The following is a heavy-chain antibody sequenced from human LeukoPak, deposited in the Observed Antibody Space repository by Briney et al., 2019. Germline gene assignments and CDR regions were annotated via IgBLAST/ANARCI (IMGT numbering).Heavy chain of an antibody. Sequence: KSSETLSLTCAVYGGSFSGYYWSWIRQPPGKGLEWIGEINHSGSTNYNPSLKSRVTISVDTSKNQFSLKLSSVTAADTAVYYCARKGEDAVATILGAFDIWGQGTMVTVSS. CDR1: GGSFSGYY. J-gene: IGHJ3*02. CDR2: INHSGST. D-gene: IGHD5-12*01. CDR3: ARKGEDAVATILGAFDI. V-gene: IGHV4-34*01.